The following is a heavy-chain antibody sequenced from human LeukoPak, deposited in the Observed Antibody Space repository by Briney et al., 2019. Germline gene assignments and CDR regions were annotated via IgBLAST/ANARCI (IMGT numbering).Heavy chain of an antibody. CDR2: INLSGST. Sequence: ASETLSLTCAVYGGSFSGYYWSWIRQPPGKGLEWIGEINLSGSTNYNPSLKSRVTISVDTSKNQFSLKLSSVTAADTAVYYCARGRRQWLERLNDYWGQGTLVTVSS. CDR1: GGSFSGYY. J-gene: IGHJ4*02. V-gene: IGHV4-34*01. D-gene: IGHD6-19*01. CDR3: ARGRRQWLERLNDY.